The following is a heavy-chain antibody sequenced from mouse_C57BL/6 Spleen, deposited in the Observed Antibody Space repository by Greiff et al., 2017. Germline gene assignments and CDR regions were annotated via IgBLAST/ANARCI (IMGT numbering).Heavy chain of an antibody. CDR3: ARVELRRGRSGAMDY. CDR2: IDPSDSET. Sequence: VQLQQPGAELVRPGSSVKLSCKASGYTFTSYWMHWVKQRPIQGLEWIGNIDPSDSETHYNQKFKDKATLTVDKSSSTAYMQLSSLTSEDSAVYYCARVELRRGRSGAMDYWGQGTSVTVSS. J-gene: IGHJ4*01. D-gene: IGHD2-4*01. CDR1: GYTFTSYW. V-gene: IGHV1-52*01.